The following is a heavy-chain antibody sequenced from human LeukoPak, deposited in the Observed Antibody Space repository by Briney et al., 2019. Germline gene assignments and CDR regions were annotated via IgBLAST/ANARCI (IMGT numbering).Heavy chain of an antibody. CDR3: AKDEQWEPTRGAFDI. V-gene: IGHV3-48*01. CDR1: GFTFSGYG. Sequence: GGSLRLSCAASGFTFSGYGMNWVRQAPGKGLEWVSFIDGSSRTIYDADSVRGRFTISRDNSKNTLYLQMNSLRAEDTAVYYCAKDEQWEPTRGAFDIWGQGTMVTVSS. D-gene: IGHD1-26*01. CDR2: IDGSSRTI. J-gene: IGHJ3*02.